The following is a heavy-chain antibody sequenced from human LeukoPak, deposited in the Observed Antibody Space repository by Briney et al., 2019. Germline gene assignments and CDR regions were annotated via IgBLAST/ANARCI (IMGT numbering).Heavy chain of an antibody. CDR3: ARETSQKGAHYMDV. CDR2: IYYSGST. Sequence: SETLSLTCTVSGASISSYYWSWIRQPPGKRLEYIGYIYYSGSTNYNPSLKSRLTISVDTSKNQFSLKLSSVTAADTAVYYCARETSQKGAHYMDVWGKGTTVTISS. CDR1: GASISSYY. V-gene: IGHV4-59*01. J-gene: IGHJ6*03. D-gene: IGHD3-16*01.